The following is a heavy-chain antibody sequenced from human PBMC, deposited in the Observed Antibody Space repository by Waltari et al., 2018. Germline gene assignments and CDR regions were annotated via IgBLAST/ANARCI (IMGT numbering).Heavy chain of an antibody. CDR2: IYSGGST. Sequence: EVQLVESGGGLVQPGGSLRLSCAASGFTVSSNYMGWVRQAPGKGLEWVSVIYSGGSTYYADSVKGRFTISRDNSKNTLYLQMNSLRAEDTAVYYCARDRRIAAAGFSYYYGMDVWGQGTTVTVSS. V-gene: IGHV3-66*01. CDR3: ARDRRIAAAGFSYYYGMDV. CDR1: GFTVSSNY. J-gene: IGHJ6*02. D-gene: IGHD6-13*01.